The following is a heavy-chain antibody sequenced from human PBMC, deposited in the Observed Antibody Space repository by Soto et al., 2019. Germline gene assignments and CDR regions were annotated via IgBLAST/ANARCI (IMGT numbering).Heavy chain of an antibody. Sequence: GGSLRLSCAASGFTFSSYWMSWVRQAPGKGLEWVANIKQDGSEKYYVDSVKGRFTISRDNAKNSLYLQMNSLRAEDTAVYYCARDILGDCSSTSCYSDYYYYYMDVWGKGTTVTVSS. CDR2: IKQDGSEK. D-gene: IGHD2-2*01. CDR3: ARDILGDCSSTSCYSDYYYYYMDV. CDR1: GFTFSSYW. J-gene: IGHJ6*03. V-gene: IGHV3-7*01.